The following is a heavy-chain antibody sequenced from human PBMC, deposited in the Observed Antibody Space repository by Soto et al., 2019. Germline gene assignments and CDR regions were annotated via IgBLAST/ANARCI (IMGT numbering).Heavy chain of an antibody. CDR2: ISGSGGST. J-gene: IGHJ4*02. Sequence: PGGSLRLSCAASGFTFSSYAMSWVRQAPGKGLEWVSAISGSGGSTYYADSVKGRFTISRDNSKNTLYLQMNSLRAEDTAVYYCAKASYYDSSGLFRYFDYWGQGTLVTVSS. D-gene: IGHD3-22*01. V-gene: IGHV3-23*01. CDR3: AKASYYDSSGLFRYFDY. CDR1: GFTFSSYA.